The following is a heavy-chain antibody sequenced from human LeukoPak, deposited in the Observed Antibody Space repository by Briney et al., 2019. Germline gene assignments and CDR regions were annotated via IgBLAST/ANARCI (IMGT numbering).Heavy chain of an antibody. CDR1: GYTFTSYY. J-gene: IGHJ6*03. V-gene: IGHV1-46*01. Sequence: ASVKVSCKASGYTFTSYYMHWVRQAPGQGLEWMGIINPSGGSTSYAQKFQGRVTMTRDMSTSTVYMELSSLRSEDTAVYYCARDRVAYYYYMDVWGKGTTVTVSS. D-gene: IGHD2-15*01. CDR3: ARDRVAYYYYMDV. CDR2: INPSGGST.